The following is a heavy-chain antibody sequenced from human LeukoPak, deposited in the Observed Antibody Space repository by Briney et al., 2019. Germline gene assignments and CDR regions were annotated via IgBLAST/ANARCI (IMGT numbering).Heavy chain of an antibody. CDR1: GGSFSGYY. V-gene: IGHV4-34*01. D-gene: IGHD2-2*01. CDR3: ARNGMGIVVVPAARNPLQFDP. Sequence: SETLSLTCAVYGGSFSGYYWSWIRQPPGKGLEWIGEINHSGSTNYNPSLKSRVTISVDTSKNQFSLKLSSVTAADTAMYYCARNGMGIVVVPAARNPLQFDPWGQGTLVTVSS. CDR2: INHSGST. J-gene: IGHJ5*02.